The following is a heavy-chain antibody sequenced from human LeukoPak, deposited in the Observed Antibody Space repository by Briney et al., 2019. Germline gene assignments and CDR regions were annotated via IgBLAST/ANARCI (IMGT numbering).Heavy chain of an antibody. CDR3: AKDNPVLSYVKGGFDY. CDR1: GFTFSSYA. D-gene: IGHD5-18*01. J-gene: IGHJ4*02. V-gene: IGHV3-23*01. CDR2: ISGSGGST. Sequence: GGSLRLSCAASGFTFSSYAMSWVRQAPGPGLEWVSAISGSGGSTYYADSVKGRFTISRDNSKNTLYLQMNSLRAEDTAVYYCAKDNPVLSYVKGGFDYWGQGTLVTVSS.